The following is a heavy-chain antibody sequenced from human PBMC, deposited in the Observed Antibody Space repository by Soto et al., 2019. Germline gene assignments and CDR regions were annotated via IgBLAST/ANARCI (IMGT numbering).Heavy chain of an antibody. V-gene: IGHV3-30*18. CDR2: IAYDGSNK. J-gene: IGHJ4*02. D-gene: IGHD2-15*01. Sequence: GGSLRLSCAASGFTFSSYGMHWVRQAPGKGLEWVAIIAYDGSNKDYADSVKGRFTISRDNSKNTLYLQMNSLRAEDTAVYYCAKDSTDSVAARNNENYPFDYWGQGTLVTVSS. CDR1: GFTFSSYG. CDR3: AKDSTDSVAARNNENYPFDY.